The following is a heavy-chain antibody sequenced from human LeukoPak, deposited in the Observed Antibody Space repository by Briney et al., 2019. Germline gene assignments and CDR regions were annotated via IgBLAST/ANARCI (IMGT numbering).Heavy chain of an antibody. Sequence: GGSLRLSCAASGFSFSSYAMSWVRQAPGKGLEWVSGISGSGSSPYYADSVKGRFTISRDNSKKTLYLQMNGLRGEDTAVYYCAKGGVVPAARGAFDIWGQGTKVTVSS. CDR3: AKGGVVPAARGAFDI. V-gene: IGHV3-23*01. J-gene: IGHJ3*02. CDR1: GFSFSSYA. D-gene: IGHD2-2*01. CDR2: ISGSGSSP.